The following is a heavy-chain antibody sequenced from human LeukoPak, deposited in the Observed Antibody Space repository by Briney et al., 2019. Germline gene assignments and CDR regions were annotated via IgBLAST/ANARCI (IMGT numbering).Heavy chain of an antibody. CDR3: ARAYYDILTGYYGGFDP. V-gene: IGHV3-11*05. Sequence: GGSLRLSCAASGFTFSDYYMSWIRQAPGKGLEWVSYISSSSSYKNYADSVKGRFTISRDNAKNSLYLQMNSLRAEDTAVYYCARAYYDILTGYYGGFDPWGQGTLVTVSS. J-gene: IGHJ5*02. D-gene: IGHD3-9*01. CDR1: GFTFSDYY. CDR2: ISSSSSYK.